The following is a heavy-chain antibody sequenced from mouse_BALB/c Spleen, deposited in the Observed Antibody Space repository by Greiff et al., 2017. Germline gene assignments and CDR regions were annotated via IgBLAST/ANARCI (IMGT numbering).Heavy chain of an antibody. CDR2: ISYSGST. V-gene: IGHV3-2*02. CDR1: GYSITSDYA. Sequence: EVQLQESGPGLVKPSQSLSLTCTVTGYSITSDYAWNWIRQFPGNKLEWMGYISYSGSTSYNPSLKSRISITRDTSKNQFFLQLNSVTTEDTATYYCANDDYDGAMDYWGQGTSVTVSS. D-gene: IGHD2-4*01. J-gene: IGHJ4*01. CDR3: ANDDYDGAMDY.